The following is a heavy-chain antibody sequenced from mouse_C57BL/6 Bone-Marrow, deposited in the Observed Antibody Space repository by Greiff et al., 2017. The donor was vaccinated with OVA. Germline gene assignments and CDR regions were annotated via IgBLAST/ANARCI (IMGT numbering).Heavy chain of an antibody. J-gene: IGHJ1*03. Sequence: VQLVESGPELVKPGASVKISCKASGYAFSSSWMNWVKQRPGKGLEWIGRIYPGDGDTNYNGKFKGKATLTADKSYNTAYMQLSSLTSEDSAVYVCARSHDGFHWYFDVWGTGTTVTVSS. CDR1: GYAFSSSW. CDR2: IYPGDGDT. CDR3: ARSHDGFHWYFDV. V-gene: IGHV1-82*01. D-gene: IGHD2-3*01.